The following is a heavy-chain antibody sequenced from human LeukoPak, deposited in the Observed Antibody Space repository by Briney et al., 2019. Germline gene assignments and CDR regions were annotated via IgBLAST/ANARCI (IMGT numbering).Heavy chain of an antibody. J-gene: IGHJ4*02. V-gene: IGHV5-51*01. Sequence: GESLKISCKGSGYSFTTHWIGWVRQMPGKGLEWMGIIYPDDSNTRYSPSFQGQVTISADKSISTAYLQWSSLKASDTAMYYCASSDTGDGFDYWGQGTLVTVSS. CDR3: ASSDTGDGFDY. CDR1: GYSFTTHW. D-gene: IGHD1-1*01. CDR2: IYPDDSNT.